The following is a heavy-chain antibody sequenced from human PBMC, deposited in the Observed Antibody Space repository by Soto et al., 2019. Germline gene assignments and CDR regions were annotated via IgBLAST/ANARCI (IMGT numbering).Heavy chain of an antibody. CDR3: ARGMGGYLYYYYGMDV. Sequence: ASVKVSCKASGYTFTGYYMHWVRQAPGQGLEWMGWINPNSGGTNYAQKFQGWVTMTRDTSISTAYMELSRLRSDDTAVYYCARGMGGYLYYYYGMDVWGQGTTVTVSS. J-gene: IGHJ6*02. CDR1: GYTFTGYY. CDR2: INPNSGGT. D-gene: IGHD3-16*01. V-gene: IGHV1-2*04.